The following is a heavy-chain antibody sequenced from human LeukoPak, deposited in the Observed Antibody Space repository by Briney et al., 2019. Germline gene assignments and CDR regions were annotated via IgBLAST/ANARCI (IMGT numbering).Heavy chain of an antibody. CDR3: AGGRTDIVVVPATLRNYYFDY. V-gene: IGHV1-69*06. D-gene: IGHD2-2*01. Sequence: SVKVSCKASGGTFSTYTINWVRQAPGQGLEWMGGIIPIFGTANYAQKFQGRVTTTADKATSTAYMELSSLRSEDTAVYYCAGGRTDIVVVPATLRNYYFDYWGQGTLDTVSS. CDR2: IIPIFGTA. J-gene: IGHJ4*02. CDR1: GGTFSTYT.